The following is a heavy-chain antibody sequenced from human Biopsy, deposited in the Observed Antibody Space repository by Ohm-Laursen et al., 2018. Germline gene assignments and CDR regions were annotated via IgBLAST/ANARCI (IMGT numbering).Heavy chain of an antibody. CDR2: ISASSSYI. CDR3: ATEVVPAGIGGDWLDP. D-gene: IGHD2-2*01. V-gene: IGHV3-21*01. J-gene: IGHJ5*02. CDR1: GVTLCGDS. Sequence: GSLRLSCAASGVTLCGDSMNWVRQAPGKGLEWVSSISASSSYIYYADSVMGRLTVSKENGKNSLYLHMNSLRAEDTAVYYCATEVVPAGIGGDWLDPWGQGTLVTVSS.